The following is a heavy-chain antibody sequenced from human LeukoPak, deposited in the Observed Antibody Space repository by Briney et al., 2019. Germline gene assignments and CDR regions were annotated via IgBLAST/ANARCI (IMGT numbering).Heavy chain of an antibody. Sequence: SETLSLTCAVYGGSFSGYYWSWIRQPPGKGLEWIGDINHSGSTNHNPSLKSRVTISVDTSKNQFSLKLSSVTAADTAVYYCARDYGGKRGMDVWGKGTTVTVSS. J-gene: IGHJ6*03. V-gene: IGHV4-34*01. CDR2: INHSGST. CDR1: GGSFSGYY. CDR3: ARDYGGKRGMDV. D-gene: IGHD4-23*01.